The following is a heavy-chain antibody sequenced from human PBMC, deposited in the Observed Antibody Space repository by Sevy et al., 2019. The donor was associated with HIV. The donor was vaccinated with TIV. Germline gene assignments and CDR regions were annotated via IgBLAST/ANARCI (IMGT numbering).Heavy chain of an antibody. CDR3: ARAGAPYYDSSEGYYFDY. V-gene: IGHV3-30-3*01. D-gene: IGHD3-22*01. Sequence: GGSLGLSCAASGFTFSSYAMHWVRQAPGKGLEWVAVISYDGSNKYYADSVKGRFTISRDNSKNTLYLQMNSLRAEDTAVYYCARAGAPYYDSSEGYYFDYWGQGTLVTVSS. CDR1: GFTFSSYA. CDR2: ISYDGSNK. J-gene: IGHJ4*02.